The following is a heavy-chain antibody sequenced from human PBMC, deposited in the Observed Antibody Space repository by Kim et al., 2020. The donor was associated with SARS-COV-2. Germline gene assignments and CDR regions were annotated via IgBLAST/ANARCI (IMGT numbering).Heavy chain of an antibody. V-gene: IGHV3-30*18. Sequence: GGSLRLSCAASGFTFSSYGMHWVRQAPGKGLEWVAVISYDGSNKYYADSVKGRFTISRDNSKNTLYLQMNSLRAEDTAVYYCAKNPWSFHQEYYFDYWGQGTLVTVSS. CDR2: ISYDGSNK. CDR3: AKNPWSFHQEYYFDY. J-gene: IGHJ4*02. CDR1: GFTFSSYG. D-gene: IGHD1-26*01.